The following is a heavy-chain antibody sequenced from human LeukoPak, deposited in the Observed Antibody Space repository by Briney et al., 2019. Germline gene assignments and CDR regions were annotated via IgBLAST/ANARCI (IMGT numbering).Heavy chain of an antibody. CDR1: GFIFKNYV. D-gene: IGHD3-10*01. CDR3: AREYRGEYYFAY. CDR2: ISDTGGST. Sequence: GGSLRLSCAASGFIFKNYVMSWVRQAPGKGLEWVSSISDTGGSTYYADSVKGRFTISRDNSKNTLYLQMNSLRAEDTAVYYCAREYRGEYYFAYWGQGTLVTVSS. J-gene: IGHJ4*02. V-gene: IGHV3-23*01.